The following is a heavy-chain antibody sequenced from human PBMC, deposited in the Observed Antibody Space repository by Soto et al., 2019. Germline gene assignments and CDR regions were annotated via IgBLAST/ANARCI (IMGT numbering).Heavy chain of an antibody. CDR2: ISAYTDTP. CDR3: ARVIPGGEAWFVP. J-gene: IGHJ5*02. CDR1: GYTFTNFG. V-gene: IGHV1-18*01. D-gene: IGHD2-15*01. Sequence: QVQLVQSGAEVKKPGASVKVSCRASGYTFTNFGVTWVRRAPGQGLEWMGWISAYTDTPNYAKKFQGRVTMTIGTSTSTAFMDLRSLTSDDTAVYFCARVIPGGEAWFVPWCQGTLVTVSS.